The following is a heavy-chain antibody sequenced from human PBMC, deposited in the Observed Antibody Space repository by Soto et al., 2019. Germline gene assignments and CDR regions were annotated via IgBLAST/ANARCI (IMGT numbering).Heavy chain of an antibody. J-gene: IGHJ6*02. CDR3: ASGYSYGWRKGYYYGMDV. CDR2: IIPIFGTA. V-gene: IGHV1-69*06. CDR1: GGTFSSYA. D-gene: IGHD5-18*01. Sequence: QVQLVQSGAEVKKPGSSVKVSCKASGGTFSSYAISWVRQAPGQGLEWMGGIIPIFGTANYAQKFQGRVTSTADKSTSTAYMELSSLRSEDTAVYYCASGYSYGWRKGYYYGMDVWGQGTTVTVSS.